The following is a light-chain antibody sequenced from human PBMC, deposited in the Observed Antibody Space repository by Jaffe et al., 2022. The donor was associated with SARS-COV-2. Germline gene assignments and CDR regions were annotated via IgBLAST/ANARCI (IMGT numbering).Light chain of an antibody. V-gene: IGKV3-15*01. J-gene: IGKJ1*01. CDR3: QQYNNWPRT. Sequence: EIVMTQSPATLSVSPGERATLSCRASQSVINNLAWYQHKPGQAPRLLIYEASTRATGVPARFSGSGSGTDFTLIISSLQSEDFAVYYCQQYNNWPRTFGQGTEVEV. CDR1: QSVINN. CDR2: EAS.